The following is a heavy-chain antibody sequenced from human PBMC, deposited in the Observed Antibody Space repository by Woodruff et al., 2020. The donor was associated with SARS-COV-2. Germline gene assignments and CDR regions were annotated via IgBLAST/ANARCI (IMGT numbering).Heavy chain of an antibody. Sequence: VDSVKGRFTISRENAKNSLYLQINSLRSEDTDEYHCARGLRIRSEFDIWGQGTKVTVSS. V-gene: IGHV3-7*01. CDR3: ARGLRIRSEFDI. J-gene: IGHJ3*02. D-gene: IGHD3-3*02.